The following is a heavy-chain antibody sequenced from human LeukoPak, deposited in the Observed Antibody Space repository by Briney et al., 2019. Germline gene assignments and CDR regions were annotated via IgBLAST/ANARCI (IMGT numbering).Heavy chain of an antibody. CDR3: ANGFGDYGYFQH. J-gene: IGHJ1*01. D-gene: IGHD4-17*01. CDR1: GFTFSSYS. Sequence: GGSLRLSCAASGFTFSSYSMNWVRQAPGKGLEWVAVISYDGSNKYYADSVKGRFTISRDNSKNTLYLQMNSLRAEDTAVYYCANGFGDYGYFQHWGQGTLVTVSS. V-gene: IGHV3-30*18. CDR2: ISYDGSNK.